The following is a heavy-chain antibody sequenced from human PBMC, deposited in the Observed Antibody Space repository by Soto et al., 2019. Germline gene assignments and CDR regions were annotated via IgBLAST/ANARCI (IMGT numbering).Heavy chain of an antibody. D-gene: IGHD5-12*01. V-gene: IGHV1-69*13. J-gene: IGHJ6*02. CDR1: GGTFSSYA. CDR3: ASDSGHDQVGYYYGMDV. CDR2: IIPIFGTA. Sequence: SVKVSCKASGGTFSSYAISWVRQAPGQGLEWMGGIIPIFGTANYAQKFQGRVTITADESTSTAYMELSSLRSEDTAVYYCASDSGHDQVGYYYGMDVWGQGTTVTVSS.